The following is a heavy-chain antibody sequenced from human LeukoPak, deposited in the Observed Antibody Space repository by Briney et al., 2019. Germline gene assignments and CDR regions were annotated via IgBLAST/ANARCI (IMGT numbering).Heavy chain of an antibody. CDR1: GYTFTSYY. J-gene: IGHJ6*02. V-gene: IGHV1-46*01. Sequence: ASVKISCKASGYTFTSYYMHWVRQAPGQGLEWMGIINPSGGSTSYTQKFQGRVTMTRDTSTSTVYMELSSLRSEDTAVYYCAREGFPPKISDFWSGLGPYYYYGMDVWGQGTTVTVSS. CDR2: INPSGGST. D-gene: IGHD3-3*01. CDR3: AREGFPPKISDFWSGLGPYYYYGMDV.